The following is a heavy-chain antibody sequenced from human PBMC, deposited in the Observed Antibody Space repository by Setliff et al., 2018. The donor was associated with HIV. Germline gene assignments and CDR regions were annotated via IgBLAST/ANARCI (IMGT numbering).Heavy chain of an antibody. CDR3: ARGNEGLY. Sequence: ASVKVSCKASGYTFTSYDINWVRQAPGQGLEWMGWISPYNGATDCARKLESRVTMTTDTSTSTAYLELRSLTSDDTAVYYCARGNEGLYWGQGTLVTVSS. V-gene: IGHV1-18*01. CDR2: ISPYNGAT. J-gene: IGHJ4*02. CDR1: GYTFTSYD.